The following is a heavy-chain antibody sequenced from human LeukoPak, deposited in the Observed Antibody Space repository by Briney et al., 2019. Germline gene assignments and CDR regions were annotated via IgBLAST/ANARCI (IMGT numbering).Heavy chain of an antibody. V-gene: IGHV3-48*02. J-gene: IGHJ4*02. CDR3: ERSSRGTVVSDFDY. CDR1: GFTFSSYS. Sequence: GGSLRLSCAASGFTFSSYSMNWVRQAPGKGLESLSYISSTGSVIYYADSVRGRFTISRDNARNSLYLQMNSLRDEDTAVYYCERSSRGTVVSDFDYWGQGILVTVSS. CDR2: ISSTGSVI. D-gene: IGHD4-23*01.